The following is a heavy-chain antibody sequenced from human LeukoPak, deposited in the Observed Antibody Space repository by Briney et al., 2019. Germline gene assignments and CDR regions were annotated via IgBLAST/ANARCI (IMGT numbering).Heavy chain of an antibody. Sequence: SQTLSLTCAVSGGSISSGGYSWSWIRQPPGKGLEWIGYIYHSGSTYYNPSLKSRVTISVDRSKNQFSLKLSSVTAADTAVYYCARLLRGGFYYYMDVWGKGTTVTVSS. V-gene: IGHV4-30-2*01. CDR2: IYHSGST. J-gene: IGHJ6*03. CDR3: ARLLRGGFYYYMDV. CDR1: GGSISSGGYS. D-gene: IGHD3-3*01.